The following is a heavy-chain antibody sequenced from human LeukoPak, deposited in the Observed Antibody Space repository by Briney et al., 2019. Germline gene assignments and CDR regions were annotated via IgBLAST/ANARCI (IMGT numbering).Heavy chain of an antibody. CDR2: ISGSGDRT. CDR1: GLTFRSCA. Sequence: GGSLRLSCAASGLTFRSCAMSWVRQATGKGLEWVSGISGSGDRTYYADSVKGRFTISRDNSKNTLYLQMNTLRAEDTAVYYCAKDFTVVVPTAVALFDYWGQGTLVTVSS. J-gene: IGHJ4*02. CDR3: AKDFTVVVPTAVALFDY. D-gene: IGHD2-2*01. V-gene: IGHV3-23*01.